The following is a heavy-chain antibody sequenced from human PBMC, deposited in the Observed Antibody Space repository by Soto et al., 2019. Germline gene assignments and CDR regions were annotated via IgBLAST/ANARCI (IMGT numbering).Heavy chain of an antibody. V-gene: IGHV4-59*08. D-gene: IGHD6-19*01. J-gene: IGHJ4*02. CDR1: GGSISSYY. CDR3: ARHVQWLGTFDY. CDR2: IYYSGST. Sequence: QVQLQESGPGLVKPSETLSLTCTVSGGSISSYYWSWIRQPPGKGLEWIGYIYYSGSTNYNPSLKSRVTISVDTSKHQFSLQLSSVAAADTAVYYGARHVQWLGTFDYWGQGTLVTASS.